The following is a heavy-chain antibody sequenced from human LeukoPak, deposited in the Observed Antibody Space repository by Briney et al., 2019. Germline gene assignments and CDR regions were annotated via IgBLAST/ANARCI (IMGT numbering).Heavy chain of an antibody. CDR1: GYSISIAYY. CDR3: ARYDSRGSGSTQLEY. Sequence: SETLSLTCAVSGYSISIAYYWGWIRQPPGKGLEWIGRIFRGGSTSYNPSLKSRLTMSMDTSKNQYSLQLTSVTAADTAVYYCARYDSRGSGSTQLEYWGQGILVTISS. CDR2: IFRGGST. V-gene: IGHV4-38-2*01. J-gene: IGHJ4*02. D-gene: IGHD3-3*01.